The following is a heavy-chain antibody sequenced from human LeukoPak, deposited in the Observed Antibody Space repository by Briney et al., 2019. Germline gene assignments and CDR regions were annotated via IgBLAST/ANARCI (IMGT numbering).Heavy chain of an antibody. CDR2: IKQGGSEK. V-gene: IGHV3-7*01. J-gene: IGHJ6*01. D-gene: IGHD2-15*01. CDR1: GFTFSSYW. CDR3: ARRYCSGSSCFSTCDD. Sequence: PGGSLRLSCAASGFTFSSYWMIWVRQAPGKGLEGGAHIKQGGSEKYYVDPVKGRFTSSNDNAKDLPDLQINGRRSEDTAVYCCARRYCSGSSCFSTCDDLGQGTTVTVSS.